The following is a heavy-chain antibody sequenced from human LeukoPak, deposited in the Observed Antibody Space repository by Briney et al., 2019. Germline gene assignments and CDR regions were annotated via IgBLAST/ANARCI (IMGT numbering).Heavy chain of an antibody. CDR3: ARSGQWLGAEYFQH. Sequence: GGSLRLSCAASGLTFSSYWMHWVRQGPGKGLVWVSRISSDGSSTTYAVSVKGRFTISRDNAKNTLHLQMNSLRAEDTAVYYCARSGQWLGAEYFQHWGQGSLVTVSS. CDR1: GLTFSSYW. J-gene: IGHJ1*01. CDR2: ISSDGSST. D-gene: IGHD6-19*01. V-gene: IGHV3-74*01.